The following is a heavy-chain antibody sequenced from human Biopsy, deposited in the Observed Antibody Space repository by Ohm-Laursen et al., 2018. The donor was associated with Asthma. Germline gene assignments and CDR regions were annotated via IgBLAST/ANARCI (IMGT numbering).Heavy chain of an antibody. D-gene: IGHD6-19*01. Sequence: SLRLSCAASGFTFDDYAMHWVRQAPGKGLEWVSGVSWNSGSIDYADSVKGRFTFSRDNSKNMLYLQMNSLRAEDTAVYYCAREGVAGTHIEDWGQGTLVTVSS. J-gene: IGHJ4*02. CDR3: AREGVAGTHIED. CDR1: GFTFDDYA. V-gene: IGHV3-9*01. CDR2: VSWNSGSI.